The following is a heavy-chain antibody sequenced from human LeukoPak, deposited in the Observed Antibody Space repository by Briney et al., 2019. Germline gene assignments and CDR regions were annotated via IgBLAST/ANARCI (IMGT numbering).Heavy chain of an antibody. J-gene: IGHJ4*02. CDR3: ARAGGDYYYDSSGYGY. D-gene: IGHD3-22*01. Sequence: ASVKVPCKASGYTFTSYDINWVRQATGQGLEWMGWMNPNSGNTGYAQKFQGRVTMTRNTSISTAYMELSSLRSEDTAVYYCARAGGDYYYDSSGYGYWGQGTLVTVSS. CDR2: MNPNSGNT. CDR1: GYTFTSYD. V-gene: IGHV1-8*01.